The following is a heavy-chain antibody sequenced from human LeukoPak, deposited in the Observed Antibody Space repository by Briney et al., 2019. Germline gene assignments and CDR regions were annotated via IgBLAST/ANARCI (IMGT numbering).Heavy chain of an antibody. J-gene: IGHJ4*02. CDR1: GGSISSYY. CDR3: ARADSPFGYFDY. Sequence: SETLSLTCTVSGGSISSYYWSWVRQTPGKGLEWIGYIYYSGSTNYNPSLKSRVSISVDTSKSQFSLSLTSVTTADTVVYYCARADSPFGYFDYWGQGSLVTVSS. V-gene: IGHV4-59*01. D-gene: IGHD3-16*01. CDR2: IYYSGST.